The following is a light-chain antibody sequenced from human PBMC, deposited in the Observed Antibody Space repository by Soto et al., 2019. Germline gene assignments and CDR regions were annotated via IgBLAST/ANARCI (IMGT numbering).Light chain of an antibody. CDR3: LHYYEWHRWT. V-gene: IGKV3-15*01. Sequence: VMPQSPATLSLSPGERTSLPCRASQSVSRILAWYQTTPGQAHRLLIYGAYKTATGIPDRFSVSETGTEFTLTINSLQAEDLAVYDCLHYYEWHRWTFDPGTKVDIK. J-gene: IGKJ1*01. CDR2: GAY. CDR1: QSVSRI.